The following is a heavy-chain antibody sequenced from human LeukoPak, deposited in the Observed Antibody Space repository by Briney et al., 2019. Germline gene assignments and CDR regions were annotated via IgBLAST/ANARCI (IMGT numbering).Heavy chain of an antibody. CDR1: GYTFTGYY. CDR3: ASYDFWSGYYSFDY. D-gene: IGHD3-3*01. V-gene: IGHV1-2*02. Sequence: ASVKVSCMASGYTFTGYYMHWVRQAPGQGLEWMGWINPNSGGTNYAQKFQGRVTMTRDTSISTAYMELSRLRSDDTAVYYCASYDFWSGYYSFDYWGQGTLVTVSS. CDR2: INPNSGGT. J-gene: IGHJ4*02.